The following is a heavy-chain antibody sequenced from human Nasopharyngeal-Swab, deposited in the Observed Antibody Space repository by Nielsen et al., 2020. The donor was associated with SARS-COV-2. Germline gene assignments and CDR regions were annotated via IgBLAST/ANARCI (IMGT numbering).Heavy chain of an antibody. D-gene: IGHD4-17*01. V-gene: IGHV1-69*05. CDR3: ARDPTVTTDYYYYYYMDV. CDR2: IIPIFGTA. J-gene: IGHJ6*03. Sequence: WVRQAPGQGLEWMGGIIPIFGTANYAQKFQGRVTITRDTSASTAYMELSSLRSEDTAVYHCARDPTVTTDYYYYYYMDVWGKGTTVTVSS.